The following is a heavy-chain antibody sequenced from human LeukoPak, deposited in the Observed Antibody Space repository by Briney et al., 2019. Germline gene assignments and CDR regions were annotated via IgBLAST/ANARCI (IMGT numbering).Heavy chain of an antibody. V-gene: IGHV1-18*01. CDR1: GYTFTSYG. CDR3: ASRVSDYGSGSFESDAFDI. D-gene: IGHD3-10*01. CDR2: ISAYNGNT. Sequence: ASVKVSCKASGYTFTSYGISWVRQAPGQGLEWMGWISAYNGNTNYAQKLQGRVTMTTDTSTSTAYMELRSLRSDDTAVYYCASRVSDYGSGSFESDAFDIWGQGAMVTVSS. J-gene: IGHJ3*02.